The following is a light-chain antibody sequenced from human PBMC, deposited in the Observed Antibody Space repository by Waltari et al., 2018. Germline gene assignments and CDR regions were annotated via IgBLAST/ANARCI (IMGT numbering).Light chain of an antibody. J-gene: IGLJ2*01. CDR3: LVWHSTIDHQGV. V-gene: IGLV3-21*04. CDR2: NDS. CDR1: NIGRNS. Sequence: SYVVTQSHSVSVAPGETARITWGGDNIGRNSVHLYQQRPGQAPVLVISNDSDRPSGIPERFAGSNSGNTATLTISWVEAEDEADYYCLVWHSTIDHQGVFGGGTKLTVL.